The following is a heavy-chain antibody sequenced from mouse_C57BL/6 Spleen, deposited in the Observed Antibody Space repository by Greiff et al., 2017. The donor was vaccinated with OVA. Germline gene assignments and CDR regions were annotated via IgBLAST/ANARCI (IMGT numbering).Heavy chain of an antibody. Sequence: EVKLMESGPELVKPGASVKISCKASGYSFTGYYMNWVKQSPEKSLEWIGEINPSTGRTTYNQKFKAKATLTVDKSSSTAYMQLKSLTSEDSAVYYCARGIFTTVVAQDFDVWGTGTTVTVSS. D-gene: IGHD1-1*01. V-gene: IGHV1-42*01. CDR1: GYSFTGYY. CDR2: INPSTGRT. CDR3: ARGIFTTVVAQDFDV. J-gene: IGHJ1*03.